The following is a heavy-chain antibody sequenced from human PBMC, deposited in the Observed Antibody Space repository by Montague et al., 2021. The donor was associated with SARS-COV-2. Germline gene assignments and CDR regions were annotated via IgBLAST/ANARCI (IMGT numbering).Heavy chain of an antibody. CDR3: ARDHTYGSGSFQSGFFDY. D-gene: IGHD3-10*01. Sequence: SLRLSCAASGFSFSSYGMHWVRQAPGKGLEWVAVIWYDGSNKYYADSVKGRFTISRDNSKNTLYLQMNSLRAEDTAVYYCARDHTYGSGSFQSGFFDYWGQGTLVTVSS. CDR1: GFSFSSYG. J-gene: IGHJ4*02. CDR2: IWYDGSNK. V-gene: IGHV3-33*01.